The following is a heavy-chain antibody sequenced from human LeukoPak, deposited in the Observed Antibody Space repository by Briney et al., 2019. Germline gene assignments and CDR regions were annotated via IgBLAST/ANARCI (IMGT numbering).Heavy chain of an antibody. Sequence: GGSVKVSCKASGYTFTGYYMHWVRRAPGQGLEWMGWINPNSGGTNYAQKFQGRVTMTRDTSISTAYMELSRLRSDDTAVYYCARDQTVVTFDAFDIWGQGTMVTVSS. J-gene: IGHJ3*02. CDR1: GYTFTGYY. CDR3: ARDQTVVTFDAFDI. D-gene: IGHD4-23*01. CDR2: INPNSGGT. V-gene: IGHV1-2*02.